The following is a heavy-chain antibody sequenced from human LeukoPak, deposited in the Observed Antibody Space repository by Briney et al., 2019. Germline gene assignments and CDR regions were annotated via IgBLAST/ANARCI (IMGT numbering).Heavy chain of an antibody. J-gene: IGHJ6*02. CDR1: GFTFSSYS. CDR3: ARGGYDYYYYYGMDV. D-gene: IGHD5-18*01. CDR2: ISSSSYI. Sequence: GGSLRLSCAASGFTFSSYSMNWVRQAPGKGLEWVSSISSSSYIYYADSVKGRFTISRDNAKNSLYLQMNSLRAEDTAVYYCARGGYDYYYYYGMDVWGQGTTVTVSS. V-gene: IGHV3-21*01.